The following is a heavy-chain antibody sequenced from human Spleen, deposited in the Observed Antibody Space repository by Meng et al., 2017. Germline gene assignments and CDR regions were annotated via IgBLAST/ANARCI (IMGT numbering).Heavy chain of an antibody. J-gene: IGHJ4*02. Sequence: QVKPPQWVPCLLKPSETLSLTCVVSGGSFSDYYWSWIRQPPGKGLEWIGEINHSGSTNYNPSLESRATISVDTSQNNLSLKLSSVTAADSAVYYCARGPTTMAHDFDYWGQGTLVTVAS. D-gene: IGHD4-11*01. V-gene: IGHV4-34*01. CDR3: ARGPTTMAHDFDY. CDR1: GGSFSDYY. CDR2: INHSGST.